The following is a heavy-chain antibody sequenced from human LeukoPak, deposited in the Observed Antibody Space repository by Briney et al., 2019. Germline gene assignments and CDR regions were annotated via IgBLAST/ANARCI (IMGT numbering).Heavy chain of an antibody. D-gene: IGHD3-22*01. Sequence: GESLKISCKGSGYSFTSYWIGWVRQMPGKGLEWMGIIYPGDSDTRYSPSFQGQVTISADKSISTAYLQWSSLKASDTAMYYCASAGDSSGYYYFSAFDIWGQGTMVTVSS. V-gene: IGHV5-51*01. J-gene: IGHJ3*02. CDR3: ASAGDSSGYYYFSAFDI. CDR1: GYSFTSYW. CDR2: IYPGDSDT.